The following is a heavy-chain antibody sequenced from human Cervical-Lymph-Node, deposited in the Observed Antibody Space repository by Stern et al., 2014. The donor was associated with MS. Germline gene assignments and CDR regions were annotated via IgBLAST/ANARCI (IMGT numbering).Heavy chain of an antibody. V-gene: IGHV2-26*01. D-gene: IGHD3-16*01. CDR2: IFSNDEK. Sequence: QITLKESGPVLVKPTETLTLTCTVSGFSLSNARMGVSWIRQPPGKALEWLAHIFSNDEKAYSTSLKSRLTISKDTSKSQVVLTMTNMDPVDTATYYCARITSFGGGASYYFDYWGQGTLVTVSS. CDR1: GFSLSNARMG. J-gene: IGHJ4*02. CDR3: ARITSFGGGASYYFDY.